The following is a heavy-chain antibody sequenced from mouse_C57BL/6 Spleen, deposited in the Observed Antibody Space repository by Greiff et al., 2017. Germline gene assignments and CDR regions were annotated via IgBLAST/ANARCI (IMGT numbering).Heavy chain of an antibody. CDR1: GFTFSDYY. V-gene: IGHV5-16*01. D-gene: IGHD2-1*01. CDR2: INYDGSST. CDR3: AREPGNYGYFDV. J-gene: IGHJ1*03. Sequence: EVKLMESEGGLVQPGSSMKLSCTASGFTFSDYYMAWVRQVPEKGLEWVANINYDGSSTYYLDSLKSRFIISRDNAKNILYLQMSSLKSEDTATYYCAREPGNYGYFDVWGTGTTVTVSS.